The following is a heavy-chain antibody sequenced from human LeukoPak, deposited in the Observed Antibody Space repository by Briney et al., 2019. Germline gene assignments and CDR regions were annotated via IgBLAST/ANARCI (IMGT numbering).Heavy chain of an antibody. CDR2: IIPILGIA. CDR1: GYTFTGYY. CDR3: APQIWDTAMVPFDP. Sequence: GASVKVSXKASGYTFTGYYMHWVRQAPGQGLEWMGRIIPILGIANYAQKFQGRVTITADKSASTAYMELSSLRSEDTAVYYCAPQIWDTAMVPFDPWGQGTLVTVSS. J-gene: IGHJ5*02. V-gene: IGHV1-69*02. D-gene: IGHD5-18*01.